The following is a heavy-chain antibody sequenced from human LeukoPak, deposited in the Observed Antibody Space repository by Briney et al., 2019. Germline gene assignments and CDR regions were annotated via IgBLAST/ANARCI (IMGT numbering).Heavy chain of an antibody. Sequence: SETLSLTCAVYGGSFSGYYWSWIRQPPGKGLEWIGEINHSGSTNYNPSLKSRVTISVDTSKNQFSLKLSSVTAADTAVYYCAKEETAMVTGFIYYWGQGTLVTVSS. CDR1: GGSFSGYY. J-gene: IGHJ4*02. V-gene: IGHV4-34*01. CDR3: AKEETAMVTGFIYY. CDR2: INHSGST. D-gene: IGHD5-18*01.